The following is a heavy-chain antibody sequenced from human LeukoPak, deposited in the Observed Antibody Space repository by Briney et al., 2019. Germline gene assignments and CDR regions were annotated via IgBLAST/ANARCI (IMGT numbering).Heavy chain of an antibody. V-gene: IGHV4-59*01. CDR2: IYYSGST. J-gene: IGHJ6*02. CDR3: ASFKVLTGYGMDV. D-gene: IGHD3-9*01. Sequence: SETLSLTCTVSGGSISSYYWSWIRQPPGKGLEWIGYIYYSGSTNYNPSLKSRVTISVDTSKNQFSLKLSSVTAADTAVYCCASFKVLTGYGMDVWGQGTTVTVSS. CDR1: GGSISSYY.